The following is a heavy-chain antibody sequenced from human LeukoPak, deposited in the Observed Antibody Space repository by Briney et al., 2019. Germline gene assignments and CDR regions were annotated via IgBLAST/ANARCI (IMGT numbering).Heavy chain of an antibody. CDR1: GFTFSNAW. J-gene: IGHJ6*03. CDR2: IKSKTDGGTT. V-gene: IGHV3-15*01. CDR3: TTDPQNPDIVVDEYSVYYYYYYMDV. Sequence: GGSLRLSCAASGFTFSNAWMSWVRQAPGKGLEWVGRIKSKTDGGTTDYAAPVKGRFTISRDDSKNTLYLQMNSLKTEDTAVYYCTTDPQNPDIVVDEYSVYYYYYYMDVWGKGTTVTVSS. D-gene: IGHD2-2*01.